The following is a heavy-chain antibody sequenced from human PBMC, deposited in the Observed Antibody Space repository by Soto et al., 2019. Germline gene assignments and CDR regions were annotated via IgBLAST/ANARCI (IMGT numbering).Heavy chain of an antibody. J-gene: IGHJ4*02. V-gene: IGHV3-23*01. CDR2: ISGSGGST. CDR1: GFTFSSYA. CDR3: AKMLEWLSIRSKDC. Sequence: GGSLRLSCAASGFTFSSYAMSWVRQAPGKGLGWVSAISGSGGSTYYADSVKGRFTISRDNSKNTLYLQMNSLRAEDTAVYYCAKMLEWLSIRSKDCWGQGTLVTVSS. D-gene: IGHD3-3*01.